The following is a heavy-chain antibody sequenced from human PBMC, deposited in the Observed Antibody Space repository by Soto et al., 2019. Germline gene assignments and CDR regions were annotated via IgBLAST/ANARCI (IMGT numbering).Heavy chain of an antibody. CDR3: ARVGFGELLAHGMDV. CDR2: IYYSGST. Sequence: QVPLQESGPGLVKPSQTLSLTCTVSGGSISSGDYYWSWIRQPPGKGLEWIGYIYYSGSTYYNPSLKSRVTISVDTSKNQFSLKLSSVTAADTAVYYCARVGFGELLAHGMDVWGQGTTVTVSS. J-gene: IGHJ6*02. CDR1: GGSISSGDYY. V-gene: IGHV4-30-4*01. D-gene: IGHD3-10*01.